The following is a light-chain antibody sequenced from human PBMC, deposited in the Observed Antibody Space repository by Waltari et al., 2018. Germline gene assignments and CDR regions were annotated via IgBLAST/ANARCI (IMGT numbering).Light chain of an antibody. CDR3: SSYAGSNNLV. V-gene: IGLV2-8*01. J-gene: IGLJ2*01. CDR2: EVS. Sequence: QSALTQPPSASGSPGQSVTLPCTGTSRPVGGYHHVSWYQQHPGKAPKLMIYEVSKRPSGVPDRFSGSKSGNTASLTVSGLQAEDEADYYCSSYAGSNNLVFGGGTKLTVL. CDR1: SRPVGGYHH.